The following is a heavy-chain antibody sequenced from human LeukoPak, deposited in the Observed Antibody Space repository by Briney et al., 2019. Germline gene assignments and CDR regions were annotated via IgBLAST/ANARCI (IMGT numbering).Heavy chain of an antibody. Sequence: PGGSLRLSCAASGFTFSNAWMNWVRQAPGKGLEWISYISSSSRTVHYADSVKGRFTISRDNAKNSLYLQMNSLRDEDTAVYYCARARDGSYDYWGQGTLVTVSS. CDR3: ARARDGSYDY. D-gene: IGHD1-26*01. CDR2: ISSSSRTV. J-gene: IGHJ4*02. CDR1: GFTFSNAW. V-gene: IGHV3-48*02.